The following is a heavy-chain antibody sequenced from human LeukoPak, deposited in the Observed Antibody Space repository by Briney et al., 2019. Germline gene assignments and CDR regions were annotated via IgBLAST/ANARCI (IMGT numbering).Heavy chain of an antibody. CDR3: AKGRILWFGEQSDFDY. CDR2: ISDSGAYT. V-gene: IGHV3-23*01. Sequence: GGSLRLSCAASGFTFTKCGMSWVRQAPGKGLEWISTISDSGAYTYYADFVKGRFTVSRDNSKNMVFLEVNSLRAEDTATYFCAKGRILWFGEQSDFDYWGQGTLVTVSS. CDR1: GFTFTKCG. J-gene: IGHJ4*02. D-gene: IGHD3-10*01.